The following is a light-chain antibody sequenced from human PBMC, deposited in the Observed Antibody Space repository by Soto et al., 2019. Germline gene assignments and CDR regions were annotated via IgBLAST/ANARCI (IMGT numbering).Light chain of an antibody. V-gene: IGLV1-44*01. CDR3: AAWDDSLNGLV. CDR1: SSNIGSNT. Sequence: QSVLTQPPSASGTPGQRVTISCSGSSSNIGSNTVNWYQQLPGTAPKLLIYSDSQRPSEVPDRFSVSKSGTSVSLAISGLQSDHEADYYCAAWDDSLNGLVFGGGTKLTVL. J-gene: IGLJ2*01. CDR2: SDS.